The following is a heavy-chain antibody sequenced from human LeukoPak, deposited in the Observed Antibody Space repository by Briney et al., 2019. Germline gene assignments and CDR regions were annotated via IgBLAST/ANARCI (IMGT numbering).Heavy chain of an antibody. CDR3: ARLVGRKPTLRPVDY. CDR1: GGSISSYY. V-gene: IGHV4-59*12. D-gene: IGHD5/OR15-5a*01. CDR2: IYYSGST. J-gene: IGHJ4*02. Sequence: PSETLSLTCTVSGGSISSYYWSWIRQPPGKGLEWIGDIYYSGSTNYNPSLKSRVTISVDTSKNQFSLKLSSVTAADTAVYYCARLVGRKPTLRPVDYWGQGTLVTVSS.